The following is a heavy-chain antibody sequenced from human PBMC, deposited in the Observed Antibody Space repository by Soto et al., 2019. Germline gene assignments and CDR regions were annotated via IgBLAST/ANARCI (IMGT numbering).Heavy chain of an antibody. Sequence: EVQLVESGGGLVQPGGSLRLSCAASGFTFRNYAMSWVRQAPGKGLEWVSLISGATGSTYYADSEKGRFTVSRDNSRHTLFLQMNSLRVEDTALYLGEKDWQRYAGQDGQWFCYDYWGLGSMVTVSP. CDR3: EKDWQRYAGQDGQWFCYDY. CDR1: GFTFRNYA. V-gene: IGHV3-23*04. CDR2: ISGATGST. J-gene: IGHJ4*02. D-gene: IGHD3-16*01.